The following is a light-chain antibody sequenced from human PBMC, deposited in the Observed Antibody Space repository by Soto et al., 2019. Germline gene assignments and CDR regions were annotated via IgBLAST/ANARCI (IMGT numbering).Light chain of an antibody. V-gene: IGKV4-1*01. CDR3: QQYYGTPLT. Sequence: DIVMTQSQDSLAVSLGERATINCKSSQSVLSRSKNYLAWYQQKPGQPPKLLLSWASTRQSGVPDRISGSGSGTDVTLIISSLQAEDVAVYYCQQYYGTPLTFGGGTKVEIK. CDR2: WAS. J-gene: IGKJ4*01. CDR1: QSVLSRSKNY.